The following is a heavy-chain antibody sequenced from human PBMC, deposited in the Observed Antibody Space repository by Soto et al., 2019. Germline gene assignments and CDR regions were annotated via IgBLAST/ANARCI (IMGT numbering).Heavy chain of an antibody. CDR1: GYTFTGYY. V-gene: IGHV1-2*04. CDR3: ARDLCGGDCQGARPLYGMDV. D-gene: IGHD2-21*02. CDR2: INPNSGGT. J-gene: IGHJ6*02. Sequence: ASVKVSCKASGYTFTGYYMHWVRQAPGQGLEWMGWINPNSGGTNYAQKFQGWVTMTRDTSISTAYMELSRLRSDDTAVYYCARDLCGGDCQGARPLYGMDVWGQGTTVTVSS.